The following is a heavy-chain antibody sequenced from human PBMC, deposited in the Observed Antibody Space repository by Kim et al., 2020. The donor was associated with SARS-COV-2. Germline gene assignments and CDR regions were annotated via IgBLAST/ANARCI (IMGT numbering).Heavy chain of an antibody. CDR1: GGSFSSSSYY. CDR2: IYYSGST. D-gene: IGHD1-1*01. CDR3: ASTGVETLISDY. Sequence: SETLSLTCTVSGGSFSSSSYYWTWIRQPPGKGLEWIGSIYYSGSTYDNLSLKSRVTMSVDTSKNQFSLRLSSVTAADTAMYYCASTGVETLISDYWGQGTLVTVSS. J-gene: IGHJ4*02. V-gene: IGHV4-39*01.